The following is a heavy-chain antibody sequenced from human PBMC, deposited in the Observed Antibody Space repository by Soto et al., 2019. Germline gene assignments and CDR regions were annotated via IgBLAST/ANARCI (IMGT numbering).Heavy chain of an antibody. CDR3: ARAFDILTRYYFDY. D-gene: IGHD3-9*01. Sequence: SETLSLTCAVYGGSFRGYYWSWIRQPPGKGLEWIGEINHSGSTNYNPSLKSRVTMSVDTSKNQFSLKLSSVTAADTAVYYCARAFDILTRYYFDYWGQGTLVTVSS. CDR1: GGSFRGYY. V-gene: IGHV4-34*01. J-gene: IGHJ4*02. CDR2: INHSGST.